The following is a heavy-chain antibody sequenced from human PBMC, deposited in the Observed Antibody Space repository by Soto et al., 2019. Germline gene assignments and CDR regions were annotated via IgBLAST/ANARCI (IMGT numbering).Heavy chain of an antibody. CDR2: IWYDGSNK. Sequence: AGSPRLACPGSGFTFNSYGMHWVRQAPGKGLEWVAVIWYDGSNKYYADSVKGRFTISRDNSKNTLYLQMNSLGAEDTAVYYCARDLPRRFGYYDSSGYKTSSYNWFDTWGQGTLVTVSS. J-gene: IGHJ5*02. CDR3: ARDLPRRFGYYDSSGYKTSSYNWFDT. CDR1: GFTFNSYG. V-gene: IGHV3-33*01. D-gene: IGHD3-22*01.